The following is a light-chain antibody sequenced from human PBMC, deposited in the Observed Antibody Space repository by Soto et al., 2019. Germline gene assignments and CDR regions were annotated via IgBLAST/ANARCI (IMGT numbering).Light chain of an antibody. Sequence: EIVMTQSPATLSASPGERATLSCRASQSVRSNLAWYQQKPGQAPRLLIYGASTRATGIPARFSGSGSGTEFTLTISSLQSEDFVVYYCQQYNSWPPITFGQGTRLEIK. J-gene: IGKJ5*01. V-gene: IGKV3-15*01. CDR2: GAS. CDR3: QQYNSWPPIT. CDR1: QSVRSN.